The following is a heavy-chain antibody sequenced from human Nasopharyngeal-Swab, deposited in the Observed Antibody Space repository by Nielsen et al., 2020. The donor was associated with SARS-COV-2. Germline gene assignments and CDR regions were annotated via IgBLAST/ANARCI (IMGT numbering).Heavy chain of an antibody. V-gene: IGHV3-15*01. CDR2: IKSKTDGGTT. CDR1: GFTFSNAW. J-gene: IGHJ4*02. Sequence: LSLTCAASGFTFSNAWMSWVRQAPGKGLEWVGRIKSKTDGGTTDYAAPVKGRFTISRDDSKNTLYLQMNSLKTEDTAVYYCTTQRLGSTFYYFDYWGQGTLVTVSS. CDR3: TTQRLGSTFYYFDY. D-gene: IGHD5/OR15-5a*01.